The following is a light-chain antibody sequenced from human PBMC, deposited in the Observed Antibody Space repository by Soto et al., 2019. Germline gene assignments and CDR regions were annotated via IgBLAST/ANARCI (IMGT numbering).Light chain of an antibody. Sequence: DVQTTQSPTSLSASVGDKLTLTCRESQSISSSLNWYQQKSGKAHNLRIYGVSRLQGGVPSRFSGSGSGTDFTLSISSLQPEDFATYYCQQSYTAPSITFGQGTRLEIK. J-gene: IGKJ5*01. CDR3: QQSYTAPSIT. CDR1: QSISSS. CDR2: GVS. V-gene: IGKV1-39*01.